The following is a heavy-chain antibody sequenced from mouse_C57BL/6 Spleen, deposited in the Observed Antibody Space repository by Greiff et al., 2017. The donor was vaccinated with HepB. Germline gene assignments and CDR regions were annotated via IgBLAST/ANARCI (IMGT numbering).Heavy chain of an antibody. CDR3: ARDTDSSGSLDY. V-gene: IGHV5-4*01. Sequence: EVNLVESGGGLVKPGGSLKLSCAASGFTFSSYAMSWVRQTPEKRLEWVATISDGGSYTYYPDNVKGRFTISRDNAKNNLYLQMSHLKSEDTAMYYCARDTDSSGSLDYWGQGTSVTVSS. J-gene: IGHJ4*01. CDR1: GFTFSSYA. CDR2: ISDGGSYT. D-gene: IGHD3-2*02.